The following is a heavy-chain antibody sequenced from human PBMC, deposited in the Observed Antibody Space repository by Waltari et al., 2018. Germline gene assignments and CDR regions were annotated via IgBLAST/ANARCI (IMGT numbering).Heavy chain of an antibody. CDR2: IWYDGSNK. CDR3: AKAHDILTGHCPLDY. V-gene: IGHV3-30*18. Sequence: QVQLVESGGGVVQPGRSLRLSCAASGFTFSSYGMHWVRQAPGKGLEWVAVIWYDGSNKYYADSVKGRFTISRDNSKNTLYLQMNSLRAEDTAMYYCAKAHDILTGHCPLDYWGQGTLVTVSS. CDR1: GFTFSSYG. D-gene: IGHD3-9*01. J-gene: IGHJ4*02.